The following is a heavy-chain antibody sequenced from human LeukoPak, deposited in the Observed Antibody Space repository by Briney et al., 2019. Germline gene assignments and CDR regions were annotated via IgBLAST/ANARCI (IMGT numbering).Heavy chain of an antibody. Sequence: ASVKVSCKVSGYTLTELSMHWVRQAPGKGLEWMGGFDPEDGETIYAQKFQGRVTMTEDTSTDTAYMELSSLRSEDTAVYYCATDLDCSSTSCYNYVFDYWGQGTLVTVSS. CDR1: GYTLTELS. J-gene: IGHJ4*02. CDR3: ATDLDCSSTSCYNYVFDY. D-gene: IGHD2-2*02. V-gene: IGHV1-24*01. CDR2: FDPEDGET.